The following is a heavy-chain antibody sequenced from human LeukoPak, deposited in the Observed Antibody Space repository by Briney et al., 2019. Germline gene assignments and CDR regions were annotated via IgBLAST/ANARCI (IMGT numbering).Heavy chain of an antibody. CDR2: IYSGGTT. V-gene: IGHV3-66*01. Sequence: PGGSLRLSCAASGFTVSSDYMTWVRQAPGKGLQWVSVIYSGGTTYYADSVKARFTISRDKSKNTLYLQMSSLRAEGTAIYYCARYFQPSTSNWLDPWGQGTLVTVSS. D-gene: IGHD2-2*01. CDR3: ARYFQPSTSNWLDP. CDR1: GFTVSSDY. J-gene: IGHJ5*02.